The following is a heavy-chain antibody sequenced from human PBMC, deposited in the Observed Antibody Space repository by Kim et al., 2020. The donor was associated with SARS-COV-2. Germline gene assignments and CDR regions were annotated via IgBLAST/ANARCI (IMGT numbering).Heavy chain of an antibody. CDR2: ST. CDR3: ARDVSYSSAT. Sequence: STTYADSVKGRFTISRDNAKNTLYLQMNSLRAEDTAVYYCARDVSYSSATWGQGTLVTVSS. J-gene: IGHJ5*02. V-gene: IGHV3-74*01. D-gene: IGHD6-19*01.